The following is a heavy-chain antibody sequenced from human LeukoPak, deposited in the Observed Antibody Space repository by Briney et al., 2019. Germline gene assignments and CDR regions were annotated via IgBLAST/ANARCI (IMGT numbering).Heavy chain of an antibody. CDR3: GRVALDTSMIHY. J-gene: IGHJ4*02. CDR1: GFTFSSYG. CDR2: ISYDGSNK. V-gene: IGHV3-30*03. D-gene: IGHD5-18*01. Sequence: PGRSLRLSCAASGFTFSSYGLQWVRQAPGKGLEWVAVISYDGSNKYYADSVKGRFTISRDNSKNTVYLEMNSLRAEDTAVYYCGRVALDTSMIHYWGQGTLVTVSS.